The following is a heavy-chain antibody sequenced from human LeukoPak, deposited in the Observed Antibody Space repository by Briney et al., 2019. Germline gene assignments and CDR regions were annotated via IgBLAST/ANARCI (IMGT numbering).Heavy chain of an antibody. V-gene: IGHV3-11*01. J-gene: IGHJ4*02. CDR2: ISPGGDAV. D-gene: IGHD6-19*01. CDR1: GFIFSDYH. CDR3: SGGRDAAVAGPGGYFDY. Sequence: GGPLRLSCAASGFIFSDYHMSWIRQAPGKGLECVSYISPGGDAVYFADSVKGRFTISRDNAKNSLFLQMSSLTAEDTAVYYCSGGRDAAVAGPGGYFDYWGQGSLVTVSS.